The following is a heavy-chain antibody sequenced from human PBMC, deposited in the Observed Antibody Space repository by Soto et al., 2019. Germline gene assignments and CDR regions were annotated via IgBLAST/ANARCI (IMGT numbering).Heavy chain of an antibody. V-gene: IGHV3-74*01. D-gene: IGHD2-15*01. Sequence: GGSLRLSCVGSGFTFSNYWMHWVRQAPGKGLEWVSRVKSDGSSTSYADSVKGRFTISRDNAKNSLYLQMNSLRAEDTAVYYYARRYCSGGSCYSHYFDYWGQGALVTVSS. CDR3: ARRYCSGGSCYSHYFDY. CDR1: GFTFSNYW. CDR2: VKSDGSST. J-gene: IGHJ4*02.